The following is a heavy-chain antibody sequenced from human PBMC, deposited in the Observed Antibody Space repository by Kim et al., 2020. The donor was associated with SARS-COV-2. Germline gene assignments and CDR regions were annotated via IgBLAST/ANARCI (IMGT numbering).Heavy chain of an antibody. J-gene: IGHJ4*02. CDR3: AKGWIQLWSPFDY. CDR2: IWYDGSNK. Sequence: GGSLRLSCAASGFTFSSYGMHWVRQAPGKGLEWVAVIWYDGSNKYYADSVKGRFTISRDNSKNTLYLQMNSLRVEDTAVYYCAKGWIQLWSPFDYWGQGT. D-gene: IGHD5-18*01. CDR1: GFTFSSYG. V-gene: IGHV3-33*06.